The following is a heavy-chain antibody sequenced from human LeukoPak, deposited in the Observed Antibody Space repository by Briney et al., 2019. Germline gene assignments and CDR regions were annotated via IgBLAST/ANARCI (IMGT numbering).Heavy chain of an antibody. CDR2: IYYDGST. CDR1: GDSISTTDYY. J-gene: IGHJ4*02. CDR3: ARHSVSGADDY. D-gene: IGHD6-19*01. V-gene: IGHV4-39*01. Sequence: SETLSLTCTVSGDSISTTDYYWAWIRQPPGKGLEWIGSIYYDGSTYYTPSLKSRVTISVDTPKNQFSLKVSSVTAADTAVYYCARHSVSGADDYWGQGTLVTVSS.